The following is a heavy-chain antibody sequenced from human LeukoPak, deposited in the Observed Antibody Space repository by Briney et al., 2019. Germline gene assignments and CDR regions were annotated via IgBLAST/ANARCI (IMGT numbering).Heavy chain of an antibody. CDR2: ISSSGSTI. CDR1: GFTFSSYE. D-gene: IGHD1-26*01. V-gene: IGHV3-48*03. CDR3: ARDSEWEFKLLMAFDI. J-gene: IGHJ3*02. Sequence: PGGSLRLSCAASGFTFSSYEMHWVRQAPGKGLEWVSYISSSGSTIYYADSVKGRFTISRDNAKNSLYLQMNSLRAEDTAVYYCARDSEWEFKLLMAFDIWGQGTMVTVSS.